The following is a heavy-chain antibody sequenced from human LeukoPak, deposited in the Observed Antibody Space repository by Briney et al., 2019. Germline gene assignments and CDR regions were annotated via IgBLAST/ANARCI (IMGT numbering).Heavy chain of an antibody. CDR2: IKQGGSEK. CDR3: ASPVVTATAYYY. D-gene: IGHD2-21*02. Sequence: GGSLRLSCAASGFTFSSYWMSWVRQAPGKGLEWVANIKQGGSEKYYGDSVKGRFTISRDNAKNSLYLQMKSLGAEDTAVYYCASPVVTATAYYYWGQGTLVTVSS. J-gene: IGHJ4*02. CDR1: GFTFSSYW. V-gene: IGHV3-7*03.